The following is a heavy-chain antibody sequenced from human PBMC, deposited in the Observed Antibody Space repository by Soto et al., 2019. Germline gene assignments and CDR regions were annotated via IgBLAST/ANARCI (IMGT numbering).Heavy chain of an antibody. V-gene: IGHV5-10-1*01. J-gene: IGHJ4*02. Sequence: GESLKISCKASGFIFTSYWLSWVRQMPGKGLEWMGMLNPKDSFANYSPSFRGHVTMTRDTSISTFYMDLSSLNSDDTAIYYCARDRGQNSGYLWGQGTLVTVSS. CDR1: GFIFTSYW. CDR3: ARDRGQNSGYL. D-gene: IGHD5-12*01. CDR2: LNPKDSFA.